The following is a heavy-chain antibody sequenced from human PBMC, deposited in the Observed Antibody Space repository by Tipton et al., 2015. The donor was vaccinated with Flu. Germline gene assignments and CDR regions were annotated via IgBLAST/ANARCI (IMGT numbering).Heavy chain of an antibody. CDR3: ARDRSDYDVYNWFDP. CDR1: GGSISSYY. J-gene: IGHJ5*02. D-gene: IGHD3-3*01. Sequence: TLSLTCTVSGGSISSYYWSWIRQPAGKGLEWIGHIYSSGSTKYNPSLKSRVIMSVDSSKNQFSLKLSSVTAADTAVYYCARDRSDYDVYNWFDPWGQGTLVTVSS. CDR2: IYSSGST. V-gene: IGHV4-4*07.